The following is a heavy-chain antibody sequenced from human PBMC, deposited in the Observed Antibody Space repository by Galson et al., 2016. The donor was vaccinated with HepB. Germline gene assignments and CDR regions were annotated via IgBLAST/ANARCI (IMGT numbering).Heavy chain of an antibody. CDR1: GYTFTSYY. J-gene: IGHJ4*02. CDR2: INPSGGTT. D-gene: IGHD6-6*01. CDR3: ARDLSQYSSSVISHVENDN. Sequence: SVKVSCKASGYTFTSYYMHRVRQAPGQGLEWMGVINPSGGTTSYAQKFQGRVTMTRDTSTSTVYMELSSLRSEDTAVYYCARDLSQYSSSVISHVENDNWGQGTLVTVSS. V-gene: IGHV1-46*01.